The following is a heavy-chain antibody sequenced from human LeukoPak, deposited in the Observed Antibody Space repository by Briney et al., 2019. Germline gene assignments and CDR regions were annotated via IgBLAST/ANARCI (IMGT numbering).Heavy chain of an antibody. CDR2: IYYSGST. D-gene: IGHD3-10*01. CDR1: GGSISGYY. V-gene: IGHV4-59*12. Sequence: SETLSLTCTVSGGSISGYYWSWVRQPPGKGLEWIGYIYYSGSTSYNPSLKSRVTILVDTSKNQFSLRLSSVTAADTAVYYCAKDNNYGSGSYESWGQGTLVTVSS. J-gene: IGHJ5*02. CDR3: AKDNNYGSGSYES.